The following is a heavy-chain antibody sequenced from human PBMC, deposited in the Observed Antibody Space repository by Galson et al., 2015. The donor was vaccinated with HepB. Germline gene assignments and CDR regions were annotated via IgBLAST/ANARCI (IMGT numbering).Heavy chain of an antibody. CDR3: ARDGRGRPYDTAADY. D-gene: IGHD3-22*01. CDR2: ISTYNGNS. V-gene: IGHV1-18*01. CDR1: GYTFTSYE. Sequence: SVKVSCKASGYTFTSYEITWVRQAPGQGLEWMGWISTYNGNSNYAQKLQGRVTMTRDTSTSTAYMELRSLRSDDTAVYYCARDGRGRPYDTAADYWGQGTLVTVSS. J-gene: IGHJ4*02.